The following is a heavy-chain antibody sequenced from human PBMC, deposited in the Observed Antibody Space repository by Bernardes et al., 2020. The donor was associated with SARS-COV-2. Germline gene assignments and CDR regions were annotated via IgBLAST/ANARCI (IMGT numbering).Heavy chain of an antibody. Sequence: GGSLRLSCAASGFTFSTFWMTWVRQAPGKGLEWVANINQDGSETFYVDSVKGRFTISRDNAKNSLSMEMNTLRAEDTAVYYCARIYSTSSFDFDYWGQRTLVTVSS. D-gene: IGHD6-6*01. CDR3: ARIYSTSSFDFDY. V-gene: IGHV3-7*01. CDR1: GFTFSTFW. J-gene: IGHJ4*02. CDR2: INQDGSET.